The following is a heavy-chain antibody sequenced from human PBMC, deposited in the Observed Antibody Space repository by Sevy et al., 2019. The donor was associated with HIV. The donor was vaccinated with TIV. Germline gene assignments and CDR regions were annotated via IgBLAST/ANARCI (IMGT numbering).Heavy chain of an antibody. V-gene: IGHV1-2*02. D-gene: IGHD3-10*01. J-gene: IGHJ4*02. CDR3: ARSVYGSGTYLNDY. CDR2: INPNGGGT. Sequence: ASVKVSCKASGYYFTGYYVHRVRQAPGQGLEWMGWINPNGGGTNIGQKFHGRVTMSRDTSITTAYMELTRLRSNDTGVYFCARSVYGSGTYLNDYWGQGTLVTVSS. CDR1: GYYFTGYY.